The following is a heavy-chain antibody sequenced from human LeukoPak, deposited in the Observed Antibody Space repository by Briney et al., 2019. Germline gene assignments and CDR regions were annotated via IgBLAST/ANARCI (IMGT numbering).Heavy chain of an antibody. Sequence: SETLSLTCTVSGGSISSYYWSWIRQPPGKGLEWIGYIYYSGSTNYNPSLKSRVTISVDTSKNQFSLKLSSVTAADTAVYYCARDRVVPAAIPYFDLWGRGTLVTVSS. D-gene: IGHD2-2*01. CDR2: IYYSGST. CDR3: ARDRVVPAAIPYFDL. V-gene: IGHV4-59*01. CDR1: GGSISSYY. J-gene: IGHJ2*01.